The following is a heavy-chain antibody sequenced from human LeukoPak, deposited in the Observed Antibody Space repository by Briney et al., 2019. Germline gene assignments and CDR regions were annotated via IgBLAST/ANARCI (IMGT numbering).Heavy chain of an antibody. CDR2: IDSSGTDV. CDR3: AKDQPTTVTTPFDY. Sequence: GGSLRLSCAASGFIFSDYSMNWIRQTPGKGLEWVSYIDSSGTDVSYTDSVKGRFTISRDNAEKSLYLQMNSLRAEDTAVYYCAKDQPTTVTTPFDYWGQGTLVTVSS. J-gene: IGHJ4*02. CDR1: GFIFSDYS. V-gene: IGHV3-11*01. D-gene: IGHD4-17*01.